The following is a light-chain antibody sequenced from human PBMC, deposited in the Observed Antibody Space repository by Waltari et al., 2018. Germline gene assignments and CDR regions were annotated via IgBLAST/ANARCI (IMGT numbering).Light chain of an antibody. J-gene: IGKJ1*01. CDR2: GAS. V-gene: IGKV3-15*01. CDR3: QQYDSLPRT. CDR1: QSVGRN. Sequence: EIVMTQSPATLSVSPGERATLSCRASQSVGRNLAWYQQKPGQAPRLLIYGASTRATGIPVRFSGSGSGTEFTVTISSLQSEDFAVYYCQQYDSLPRTFGQGTRVEIK.